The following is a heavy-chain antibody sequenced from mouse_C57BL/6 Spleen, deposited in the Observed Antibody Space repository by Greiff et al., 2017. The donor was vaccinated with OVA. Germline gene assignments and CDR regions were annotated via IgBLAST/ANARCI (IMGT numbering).Heavy chain of an antibody. Sequence: DVKLVESGGDLVKPGGSLKLSCAASGFTFSSYGMSWVRQTPDKRLEWVATISSGGSYTYYPDSVKGRFTISRDNAKNTLYLQMSSLKSEDTAMYYCARPGDSYFDYWGQGTTLTVSS. CDR2: ISSGGSYT. D-gene: IGHD3-2*01. V-gene: IGHV5-6*02. CDR1: GFTFSSYG. J-gene: IGHJ2*01. CDR3: ARPGDSYFDY.